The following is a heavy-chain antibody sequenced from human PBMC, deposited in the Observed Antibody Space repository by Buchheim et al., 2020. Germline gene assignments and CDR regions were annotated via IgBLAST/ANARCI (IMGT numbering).Heavy chain of an antibody. CDR3: ARALAYDSSFEGSHFDY. Sequence: QVQLVQSGAEVKKPGASVKVSCKASGYTFTGYYMHWVRQAPGQGLEWMEWINPNSGGTNYAQKFQGWVTMTRDTSISTAYMELSRLRSDDTAVYYCARALAYDSSFEGSHFDYWGQGTL. CDR2: INPNSGGT. J-gene: IGHJ4*02. D-gene: IGHD3-22*01. V-gene: IGHV1-2*04. CDR1: GYTFTGYY.